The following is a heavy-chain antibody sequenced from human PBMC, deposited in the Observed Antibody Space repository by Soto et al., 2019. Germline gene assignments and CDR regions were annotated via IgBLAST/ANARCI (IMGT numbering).Heavy chain of an antibody. CDR1: GFTFGSYW. CDR3: ARAGYCGPGCYYYFDY. D-gene: IGHD2-21*02. J-gene: IGHJ4*02. CDR2: IKPDGSAT. Sequence: EVQLVESGGGLVQPGGSLRLSCAVSGFTFGSYWMNWVRLIPGKGLEWVAYIKPDGSATYYVDSVKGRFTISRDNDKNSLYLQMNSLRVEDTSVYYCARAGYCGPGCYYYFDYLGQGTLVTVSS. V-gene: IGHV3-7*01.